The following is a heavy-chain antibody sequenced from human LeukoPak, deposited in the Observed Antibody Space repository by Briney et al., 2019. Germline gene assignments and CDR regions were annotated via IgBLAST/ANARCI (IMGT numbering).Heavy chain of an antibody. CDR3: ARGPEVRIAVAATPLDY. CDR1: GYTFTSYG. CDR2: INPSGGST. Sequence: ASVKVSCKASGYTFTSYGISWVRQAPGQGLEWMGIINPSGGSTSYAQKFQGRVTMTRDTSTSTVYMELSSLRSEDTAVYYCARGPEVRIAVAATPLDYWGQGTLVTVSS. J-gene: IGHJ4*02. V-gene: IGHV1-46*01. D-gene: IGHD6-19*01.